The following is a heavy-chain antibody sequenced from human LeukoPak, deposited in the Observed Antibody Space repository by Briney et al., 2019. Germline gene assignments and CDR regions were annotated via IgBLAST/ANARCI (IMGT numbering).Heavy chain of an antibody. CDR3: ARAYSSTWYGYFDY. V-gene: IGHV4-59*01. CDR1: GGSFSTYY. CDR2: ISYSGSA. D-gene: IGHD6-13*01. Sequence: SETLSLTCTVSGGSFSTYYWSWIRQAPGMGLEWIGYISYSGSATYNPSLKSRVTISADTSKRQFSLELTSVTAADTAVYYCARAYSSTWYGYFDYWGQGSLVTVSS. J-gene: IGHJ4*02.